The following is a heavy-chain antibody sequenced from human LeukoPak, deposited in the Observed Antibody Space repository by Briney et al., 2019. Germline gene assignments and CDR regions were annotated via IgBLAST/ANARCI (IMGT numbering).Heavy chain of an antibody. V-gene: IGHV3-53*01. CDR2: IYSGGST. CDR3: ARGERDGYNYYFDY. J-gene: IGHJ4*02. Sequence: GGSLRLSCAASGFTVSSNYMSWVRQAPGKGLEWVSVIYSGGSTYYADSVKGRFTISRDNSKNTLYLQMNSLRAEDTAVYYCARGERDGYNYYFDYWGQGTLVTVSS. CDR1: GFTVSSNY. D-gene: IGHD5-24*01.